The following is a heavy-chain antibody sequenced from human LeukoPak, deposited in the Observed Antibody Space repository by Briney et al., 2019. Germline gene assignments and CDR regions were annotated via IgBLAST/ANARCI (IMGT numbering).Heavy chain of an antibody. CDR3: AKALLWFGESALDY. CDR2: ISGSGGST. Sequence: GGSLRLSCAASGFTFSSYAMSWVRQAPGKGLEWVSAISGSGGSTYYADSVKGRFTISRDNSKNTLYLQMNSLRAEDTAVYYCAKALLWFGESALDYWGQGTLVTVSS. CDR1: GFTFSSYA. D-gene: IGHD3-10*01. V-gene: IGHV3-23*01. J-gene: IGHJ4*02.